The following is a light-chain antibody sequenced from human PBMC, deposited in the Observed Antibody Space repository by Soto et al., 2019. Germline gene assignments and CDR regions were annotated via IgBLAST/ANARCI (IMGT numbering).Light chain of an antibody. CDR2: EAT. J-gene: IGLJ1*01. CDR3: ISYKTDDTFV. CDR1: RSDNGASNS. V-gene: IGLV2-14*01. Sequence: QSALTQPASVSGSPGQSITISCAGTRSDNGASNSVSWYQRLPGRSPTLIIYEATNRPSGVSERFSGSKAGDTASLTISGLQADDEAEYFCISYKTDDTFVFGSGTKVTV.